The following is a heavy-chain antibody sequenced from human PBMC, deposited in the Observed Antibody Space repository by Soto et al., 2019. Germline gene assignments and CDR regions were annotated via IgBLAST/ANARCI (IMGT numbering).Heavy chain of an antibody. V-gene: IGHV3-66*01. Sequence: ELQLVASGGGLVQPGGSLRLSCAASGFTVSNNYMRWVRQAPGKGLEWVSLIFSNDDTRYADSVKGRFTISRDSSSNTLYLQMNSLRVEDTAVYYCARDGTYNWVGGQGIHVTVSS. J-gene: IGHJ4*02. D-gene: IGHD1-1*01. CDR1: GFTVSNNY. CDR2: IFSNDDT. CDR3: ARDGTYNWV.